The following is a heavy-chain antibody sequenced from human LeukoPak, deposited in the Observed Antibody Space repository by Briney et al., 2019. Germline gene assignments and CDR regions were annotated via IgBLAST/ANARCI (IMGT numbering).Heavy chain of an antibody. CDR1: GGSFSGYY. Sequence: SETLSLTCAVYGGSFSGYYWSWIRQPPGKGLEWIGEIKHSGSTNYNPSLKSRVTISVDTSKNQFSLKLSSVTAADTAVYYCARARVRGFDPWGQGTLVTVSS. V-gene: IGHV4-34*01. D-gene: IGHD3-22*01. CDR3: ARARVRGFDP. J-gene: IGHJ5*02. CDR2: IKHSGST.